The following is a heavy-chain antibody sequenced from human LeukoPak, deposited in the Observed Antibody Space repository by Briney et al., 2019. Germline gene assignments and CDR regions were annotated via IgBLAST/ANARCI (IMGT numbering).Heavy chain of an antibody. V-gene: IGHV1-2*02. D-gene: IGHD3-10*01. CDR1: GYNFTGYY. J-gene: IGHJ6*03. Sequence: GASVKVSCKASGYNFTGYYMHWVRQAPGQGLEWMGWINTNSGGTNYAQKFQGRVTMTRDTSISTAYMELSRLRSDDTAVYYCARDHESRGYSYYYYMDVWGKGTTVTVSS. CDR2: INTNSGGT. CDR3: ARDHESRGYSYYYYMDV.